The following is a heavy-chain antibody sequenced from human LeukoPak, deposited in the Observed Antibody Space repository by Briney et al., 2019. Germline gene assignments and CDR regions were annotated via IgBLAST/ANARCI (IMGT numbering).Heavy chain of an antibody. J-gene: IGHJ4*02. CDR2: IYYSGST. D-gene: IGHD2-21*02. CDR3: ARGPWCGGDCYPHYFDY. V-gene: IGHV4-59*01. CDR1: GGSISSYY. Sequence: PSETLSLTCTVSGGSISSYYWSLIRQPPGKGLEWIGYIYYSGSTNYNPSLKSRVTISVDTSKNQFSLKLSSVTAADTAVYYCARGPWCGGDCYPHYFDYWGQGTLVTVSS.